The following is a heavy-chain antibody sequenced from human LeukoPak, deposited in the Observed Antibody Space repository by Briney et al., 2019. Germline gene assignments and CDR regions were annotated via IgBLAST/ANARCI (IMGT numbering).Heavy chain of an antibody. J-gene: IGHJ6*03. Sequence: GGSLRLSCAASGFTFSGSAMHWVRQASGKGLEWVGRIRSKANSYATAYAASVKGRFTISRDDSKNTAYLQMNSLKTEDTAVYYCTRHGGAVAGTGYYYYYMDVWGKGTTVTVSS. V-gene: IGHV3-73*01. CDR2: IRSKANSYAT. CDR3: TRHGGAVAGTGYYYYYMDV. D-gene: IGHD6-19*01. CDR1: GFTFSGSA.